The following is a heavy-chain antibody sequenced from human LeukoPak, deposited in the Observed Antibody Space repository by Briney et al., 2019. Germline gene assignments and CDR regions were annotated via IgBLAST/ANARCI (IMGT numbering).Heavy chain of an antibody. CDR2: IYYSGST. CDR1: GGSISSSSYY. V-gene: IGHV4-39*07. J-gene: IGHJ4*02. D-gene: IGHD6-19*01. Sequence: SQTLSLTCTVSGGSISSSSYYWGWIRQPPGKGLEWIGSIYYSGSTYYNPSLKSRVTISVDTSKNQFSLKLSSVTAADTAVYYCARDGGSGWYNYWGQGTLVTVSS. CDR3: ARDGGSGWYNY.